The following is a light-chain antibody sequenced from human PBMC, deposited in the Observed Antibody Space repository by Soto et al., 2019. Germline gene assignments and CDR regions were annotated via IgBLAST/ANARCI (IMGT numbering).Light chain of an antibody. Sequence: QSALTQPASVSGSPGQSVTISCTGTSRDIGAYDYVSWYQQHPGGVPKILIYDVSSRPSGVSSRFSGSKSGNTASLTISGRQADVESHYYCSSFGDSSARDYVFGGGTKLTVL. CDR3: SSFGDSSARDYV. V-gene: IGLV2-14*03. CDR1: SRDIGAYDY. J-gene: IGLJ1*01. CDR2: DVS.